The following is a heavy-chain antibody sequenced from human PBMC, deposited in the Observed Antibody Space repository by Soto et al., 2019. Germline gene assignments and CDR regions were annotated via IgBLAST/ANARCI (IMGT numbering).Heavy chain of an antibody. CDR3: ATAPDYDSSGYDPSKFDY. CDR2: IYYSGST. D-gene: IGHD3-22*01. V-gene: IGHV4-39*01. CDR1: GGSISSSSYY. Sequence: NPSETLSLTCTVSGGSISSSSYYWGWIRQPPGKGLEWIGSIYYSGSTYYNPSLKSRVTISVDTSKNQFSLKLSSVTAADTAVYYCATAPDYDSSGYDPSKFDYWGQGTLVTVSS. J-gene: IGHJ4*02.